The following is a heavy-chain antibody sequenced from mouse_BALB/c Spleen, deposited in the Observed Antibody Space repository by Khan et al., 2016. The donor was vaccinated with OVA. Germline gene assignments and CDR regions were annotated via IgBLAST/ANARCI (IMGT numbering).Heavy chain of an antibody. D-gene: IGHD3-2*02. CDR1: GYIFTSYW. V-gene: IGHV1S132*01. J-gene: IGHJ2*01. Sequence: QVQLQQPGAELVRPGASVKLSCKTSGYIFTSYWIHWVKQRSGQGLEWIARIYPGTNTTYYNETLKDKATLTADKSSSTVYMQLSSLKSEDSADDASAREEALYYIDYWGQGTTLTVSS. CDR2: IYPGTNTT. CDR3: AREEALYYIDY.